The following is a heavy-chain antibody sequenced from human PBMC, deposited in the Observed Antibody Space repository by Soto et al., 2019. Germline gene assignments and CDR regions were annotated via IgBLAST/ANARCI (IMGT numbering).Heavy chain of an antibody. CDR1: GFIFTTYG. CDR3: ARAVGPFDY. Sequence: QVQLVESGGGVVQPGKSLRLSCAASGFIFTTYGMHWVRQAPGKGLEWVAVIWYDGGNKYYADSVKGRFTISRDNSKNTLYLQMNSLRAEDTAVYYCARAVGPFDYWGRGTLVTVSS. D-gene: IGHD1-26*01. CDR2: IWYDGGNK. V-gene: IGHV3-33*01. J-gene: IGHJ4*02.